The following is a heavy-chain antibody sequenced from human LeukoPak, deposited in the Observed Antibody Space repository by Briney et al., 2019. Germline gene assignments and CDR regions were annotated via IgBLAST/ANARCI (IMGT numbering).Heavy chain of an antibody. CDR2: MNPNSGNT. D-gene: IGHD2-2*01. J-gene: IGHJ3*02. Sequence: ASVKVSCKASGYTFTSYDINWVRQATGQGLEWMGWMNPNSGNTGYAQKFQGRVTITRNTSISTAYMELSSLRSEDTAVYYCARGAARLYCSSTSCYVGVLGAFDIWGQGTMVTVSS. CDR1: GYTFTSYD. V-gene: IGHV1-8*03. CDR3: ARGAARLYCSSTSCYVGVLGAFDI.